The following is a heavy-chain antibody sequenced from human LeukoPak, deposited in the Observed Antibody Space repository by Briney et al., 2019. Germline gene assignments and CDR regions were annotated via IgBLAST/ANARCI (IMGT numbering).Heavy chain of an antibody. V-gene: IGHV3-21*01. CDR3: ARGDYYDSSGYYYFDY. D-gene: IGHD3-22*01. Sequence: GGSLRLSCAASGFTFSSYSMNWVRQAPGKGLEWVSSISSSSSYIYYADSVKGRFTISRDNAKNSPYLQMNSLRAEDTAVYYCARGDYYDSSGYYYFDYWGQGTLVTVSS. J-gene: IGHJ4*02. CDR2: ISSSSSYI. CDR1: GFTFSSYS.